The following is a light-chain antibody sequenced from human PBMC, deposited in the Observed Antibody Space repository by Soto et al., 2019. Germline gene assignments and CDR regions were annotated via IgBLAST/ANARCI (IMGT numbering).Light chain of an antibody. CDR2: EVN. CDR1: SSNVGSYKL. V-gene: IGLV2-23*02. CDR3: CSSGGSPTYV. Sequence: QSALTQPASVSGSPGQSITIPCTGTSSNVGSYKLVSWYQQHPGKAPKLMIFEVNKRPSGVSNRFSGSKSGNTASLTISGLKVEDEADYYCCSSGGSPTYVFGTGTKVPVL. J-gene: IGLJ1*01.